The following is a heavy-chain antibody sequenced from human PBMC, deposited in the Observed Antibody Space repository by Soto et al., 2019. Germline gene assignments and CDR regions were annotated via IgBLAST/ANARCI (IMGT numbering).Heavy chain of an antibody. CDR2: TYYRSEWYN. CDR3: VRATVDSGWFTNWFDP. V-gene: IGHV6-1*01. D-gene: IGHD6-13*01. Sequence: QVQLQQSGPGLVKPSQTLSLICAISGDSVSNNSVTWNWIRQSPSGGLEWLGRTYYRSEWYNDYSIFVRSRIMVNPDTSKNQFSLQLNSVTPEDTGVYYCVRATVDSGWFTNWFDPWGQGTLVTVSS. J-gene: IGHJ5*02. CDR1: GDSVSNNSVT.